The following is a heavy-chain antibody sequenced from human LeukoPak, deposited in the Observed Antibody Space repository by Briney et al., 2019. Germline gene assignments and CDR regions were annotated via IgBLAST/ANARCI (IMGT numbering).Heavy chain of an antibody. V-gene: IGHV3-33*06. CDR2: IYYDGGNK. Sequence: GGSLRLSCAASGFTFSSYAMHWVRQAPGKGLEWVAVIYYDGGNKYYADSVKGRFTISRDNSKNTLYLQMDSLRAEDTAVYYRAKEGLPYYETSGPKRGFFQHWGQGTLVTVSS. J-gene: IGHJ1*01. CDR3: AKEGLPYYETSGPKRGFFQH. D-gene: IGHD3-22*01. CDR1: GFTFSSYA.